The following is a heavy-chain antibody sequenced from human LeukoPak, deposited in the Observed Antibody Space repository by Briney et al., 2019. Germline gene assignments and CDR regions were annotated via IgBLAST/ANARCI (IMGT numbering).Heavy chain of an antibody. CDR3: ARAWSSGYYPLYI. V-gene: IGHV1-69*13. D-gene: IGHD3-22*01. CDR1: GGTFSSYA. J-gene: IGHJ3*02. CDR2: IIPIFGTA. Sequence: SVKVSCKASGGTFSSYAISWVRQAPGQGLEWMGGIIPIFGTANYAQKFQGRVTITADESTSTAYMELSSLRSEDTAVYYCARAWSSGYYPLYIWGQGTMVTVSS.